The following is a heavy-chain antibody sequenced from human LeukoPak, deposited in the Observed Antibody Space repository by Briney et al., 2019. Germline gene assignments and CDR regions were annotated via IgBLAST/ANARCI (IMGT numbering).Heavy chain of an antibody. J-gene: IGHJ4*02. CDR3: AMTIGLYGRSRFAS. CDR2: IYQSGSS. Sequence: SHTLSLTCSVSGASVTSGGYYSAWLRQPPWERPEYIGSIYQSGSSYYNPSLKSRVTTSLDTSKNQFSLRVTSVTAADPAVYYCAMTIGLYGRSRFASWGQGILVTVSS. V-gene: IGHV4-39*01. D-gene: IGHD3-16*01. CDR1: GASVTSGGYY.